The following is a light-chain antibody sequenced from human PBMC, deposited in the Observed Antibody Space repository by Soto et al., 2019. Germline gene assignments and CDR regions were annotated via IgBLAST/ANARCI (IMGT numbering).Light chain of an antibody. CDR3: QLYNTYSGT. J-gene: IGKJ1*01. CDR2: RAS. CDR1: QNVNKW. Sequence: DIQMTQSPSTLSASVGDSVTITCRASQNVNKWLAWYQQKPGKAPKLLIYRASTLQSGVPSRFSASGSGTEFILTISSLQPDDFATYYCQLYNTYSGTFGQGTKVDIK. V-gene: IGKV1-5*03.